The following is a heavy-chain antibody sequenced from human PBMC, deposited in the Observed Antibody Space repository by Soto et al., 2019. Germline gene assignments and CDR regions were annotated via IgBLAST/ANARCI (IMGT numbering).Heavy chain of an antibody. Sequence: QLQLLQSGAEVKKPGSSVKVSCKASGGTFSSYAIHSVRQAPGQGLEWMGGTIPVIGTPNYAPDFQGRVTIAADESTSTAYLELTSLRSEDTAVFYCATAHWGARFHQNFDYWGQGTLVTVSS. CDR1: GGTFSSYA. V-gene: IGHV1-69*01. CDR2: TIPVIGTP. J-gene: IGHJ4*02. D-gene: IGHD1-26*01. CDR3: ATAHWGARFHQNFDY.